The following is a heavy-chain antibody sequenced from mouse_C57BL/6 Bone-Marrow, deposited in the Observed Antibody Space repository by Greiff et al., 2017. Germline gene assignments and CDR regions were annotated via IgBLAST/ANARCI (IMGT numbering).Heavy chain of an antibody. J-gene: IGHJ2*01. Sequence: QVQLQQPGAELARPGTSVKLSCKASGYTFTSYWMNWVKQRTGQGLEWIGVIDPSDSYTNYNQKFKGKATLTVDKSSITAYMQLSNLTSEDSAVYYCARWVPFDYWGQGTTLTVSS. CDR3: ARWVPFDY. CDR2: IDPSDSYT. V-gene: IGHV1-59*01. CDR1: GYTFTSYW.